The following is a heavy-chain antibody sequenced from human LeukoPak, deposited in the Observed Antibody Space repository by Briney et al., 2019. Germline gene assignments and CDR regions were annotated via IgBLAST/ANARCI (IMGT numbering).Heavy chain of an antibody. CDR3: ARDLKLRYFDWLLPNWFDP. V-gene: IGHV1-18*01. Sequence: GASVKVSCKASGYTFTSYGISWVRQAPGRGLEWMGWISAYNGNTNYAQKLQGRVTMTTDTSTSTAYMELRSLRSDDTAVYYCARDLKLRYFDWLLPNWFDPWGQGTLVTVSS. CDR2: ISAYNGNT. D-gene: IGHD3-9*01. CDR1: GYTFTSYG. J-gene: IGHJ5*02.